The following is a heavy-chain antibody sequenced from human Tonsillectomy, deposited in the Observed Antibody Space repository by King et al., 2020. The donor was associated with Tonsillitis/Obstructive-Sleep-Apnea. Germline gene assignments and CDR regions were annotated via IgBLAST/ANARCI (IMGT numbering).Heavy chain of an antibody. V-gene: IGHV3-48*03. CDR2: ISSSGSTI. J-gene: IGHJ4*02. Sequence: EVQLVESGGGLVQPGGSLRLSCAASGFTFSSYEMNWVRQAPGKGLEWVSYISSSGSTIYYADSVKGRFTISRDNAKNSLYLQMNSLRAEDTAVYYCARDRYPIPLDDWGQGTLVTVSS. D-gene: IGHD2-2*02. CDR3: ARDRYPIPLDD. CDR1: GFTFSSYE.